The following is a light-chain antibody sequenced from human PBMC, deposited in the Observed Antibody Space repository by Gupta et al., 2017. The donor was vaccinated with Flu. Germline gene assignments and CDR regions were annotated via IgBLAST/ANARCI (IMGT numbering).Light chain of an antibody. J-gene: IGKJ4*01. CDR3: EQSDNTPRA. Sequence: IGRYLNWYQQKPGEVPKVVIYATSQVHTGLPSRFSGSGSGTDFTLTISMRQTEDFATYYCEQSDNTPRAFGGGTKVEIK. V-gene: IGKV1-39*01. CDR2: ATS. CDR1: IGRY.